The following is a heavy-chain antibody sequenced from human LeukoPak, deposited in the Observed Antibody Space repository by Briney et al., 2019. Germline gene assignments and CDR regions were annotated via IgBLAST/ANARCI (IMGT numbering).Heavy chain of an antibody. CDR2: ISSDGRDK. Sequence: GRSQRLSCAASGFTFNAYGMHWVRQAPGKGLEWVAVISSDGRDKKSADSVKGRFTISRDNSKNMVYLQMYSLRPEDTAVYYCAKDESMAAAAYYFGYWGQGTLVTVSS. V-gene: IGHV3-30*18. D-gene: IGHD6-13*01. CDR3: AKDESMAAAAYYFGY. CDR1: GFTFNAYG. J-gene: IGHJ4*02.